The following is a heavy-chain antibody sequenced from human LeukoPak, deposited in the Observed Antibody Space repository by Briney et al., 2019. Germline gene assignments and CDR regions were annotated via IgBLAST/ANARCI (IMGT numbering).Heavy chain of an antibody. CDR3: ARDKYDSSGLPSY. D-gene: IGHD3-22*01. CDR1: GFTFSSYS. V-gene: IGHV3-48*01. Sequence: GGSLRLSCAASGFTFSSYSMNWVRQAPGKGLEWVSYISSSSSTIYYADSVKGRFTISRDNAKNSLYLQMNSLRAEDTAVYYCARDKYDSSGLPSYWGQGTLVTVSS. CDR2: ISSSSSTI. J-gene: IGHJ4*02.